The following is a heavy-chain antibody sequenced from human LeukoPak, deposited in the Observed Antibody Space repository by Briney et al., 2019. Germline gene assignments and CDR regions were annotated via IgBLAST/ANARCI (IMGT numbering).Heavy chain of an antibody. CDR1: GFTFSNYA. J-gene: IGHJ4*02. CDR2: ISGSASSA. V-gene: IGHV3-23*01. Sequence: GGSLRLSCAASGFTFSNYAMSWVRQAPGTGLEWLSAISGSASSAFYADSVKGRFSISRDNSKDTLYLQMNTLRAEDTAVYYCAKPPRYCSGGSCYSAFDYWGPGTLVTASS. CDR3: AKPPRYCSGGSCYSAFDY. D-gene: IGHD2-15*01.